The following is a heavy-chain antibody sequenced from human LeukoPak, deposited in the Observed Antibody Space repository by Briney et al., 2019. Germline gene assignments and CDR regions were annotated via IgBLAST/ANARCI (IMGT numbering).Heavy chain of an antibody. V-gene: IGHV3-30-3*01. CDR2: ISYDGSNK. Sequence: PGRSLRLSCAASGFTFSSYAMHWVRQAPGKGLEWVAVISYDGSNKYYADSVKGRFTISRDNSKNTLYLQMNSLRAEDTAVYYCAKDRKGRAAGTGSDAFDIWGQGTMVTVSS. CDR3: AKDRKGRAAGTGSDAFDI. J-gene: IGHJ3*02. D-gene: IGHD6-13*01. CDR1: GFTFSSYA.